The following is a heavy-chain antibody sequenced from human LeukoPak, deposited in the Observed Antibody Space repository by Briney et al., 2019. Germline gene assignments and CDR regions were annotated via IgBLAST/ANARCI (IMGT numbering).Heavy chain of an antibody. CDR2: LYSGGST. Sequence: GGSLRLSCAAAGFTVSSSYMSWVRQAPGEGLEWVSVLYSGGSTYYADSVKGRFTISRHKSKSTLFLQMNSLRAEDTAVYYCARGYYYDSGSAPSYYYYYGMDVWGQGTTVTVSS. CDR1: GFTVSSSY. J-gene: IGHJ6*02. V-gene: IGHV3-53*04. CDR3: ARGYYYDSGSAPSYYYYYGMDV. D-gene: IGHD3-10*01.